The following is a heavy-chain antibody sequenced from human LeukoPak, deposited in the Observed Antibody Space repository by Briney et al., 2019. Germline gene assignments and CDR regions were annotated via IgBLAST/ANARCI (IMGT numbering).Heavy chain of an antibody. J-gene: IGHJ4*02. CDR1: GGSINTTTYY. CDR3: ARARPDYGGNSFSFDY. Sequence: SETLSLTCTVSGGSINTTTYYWGWIRQPPGKGLEWIGSIYYSGSTNYNPSLKSRVTISVDTSKNQFSLKLSSVTAADTAVYYCARARPDYGGNSFSFDYWGQGTLVTVSS. D-gene: IGHD4-23*01. V-gene: IGHV4-39*07. CDR2: IYYSGST.